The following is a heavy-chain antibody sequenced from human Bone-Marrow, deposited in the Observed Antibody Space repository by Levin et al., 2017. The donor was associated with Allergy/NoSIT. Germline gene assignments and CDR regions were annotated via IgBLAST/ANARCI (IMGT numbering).Heavy chain of an antibody. CDR1: GFKFATYW. V-gene: IGHV5-51*01. Sequence: RGESLKISCKGSGFKFATYWIGWVRQTPGKGLECMGIIYPGDSDTRYTSSFQGQVTISADKSTSTAYLQFNSLRASDTAMYYCVRRDFEAFGTDAFDLWGQGTRVTVSS. CDR2: IYPGDSDT. D-gene: IGHD2-21*02. CDR3: VRRDFEAFGTDAFDL. J-gene: IGHJ3*01.